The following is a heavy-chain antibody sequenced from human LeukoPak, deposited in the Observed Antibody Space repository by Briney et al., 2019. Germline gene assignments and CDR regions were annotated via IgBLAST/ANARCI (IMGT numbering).Heavy chain of an antibody. D-gene: IGHD1-26*01. J-gene: IGHJ4*02. CDR2: IYSGGST. V-gene: IGHV3-53*05. CDR3: ARGGSPRSLIVGATTYFDY. CDR1: GFTVSSNY. Sequence: GGSLRLSCAASGFTVSSNYMSWVRQAPGKGLEWVSVIYSGGSTYYADSVKGRFTISRDNSKNTLYLQMNSLRAEDTAVYYCARGGSPRSLIVGATTYFDYWGQGTLVTVSS.